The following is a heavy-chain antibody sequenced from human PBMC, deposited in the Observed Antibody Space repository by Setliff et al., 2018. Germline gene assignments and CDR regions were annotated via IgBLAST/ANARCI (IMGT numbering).Heavy chain of an antibody. CDR2: VYYSGTA. CDR1: DGSLSTYY. D-gene: IGHD5-12*01. V-gene: IGHV4-59*01. Sequence: SETLSLTSTVSDGSLSTYYWSWIRQPPGKGLEFIGYVYYSGTANYSPSLRSRLTISVDTSKNQFSLKLRSVTAADTAVYYCARGGTFRYFDFWGQGAPVTVSS. CDR3: ARGGTFRYFDF. J-gene: IGHJ4*02.